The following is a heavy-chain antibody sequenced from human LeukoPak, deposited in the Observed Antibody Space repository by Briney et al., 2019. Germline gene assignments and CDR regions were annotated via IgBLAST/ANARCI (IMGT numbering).Heavy chain of an antibody. D-gene: IGHD2-21*02. CDR3: AKSTYCGTDCYIRDY. Sequence: ASVKVSCKTSGYTFTKYGMNWVRQAPGQGLEWMGWINTNTGNPTYAQGFTGRFVFSLDTSVSTAYLQISSLKAEDTAVYYCAKSTYCGTDCYIRDYWGQGTLVTVSS. J-gene: IGHJ4*02. V-gene: IGHV7-4-1*02. CDR2: INTNTGNP. CDR1: GYTFTKYG.